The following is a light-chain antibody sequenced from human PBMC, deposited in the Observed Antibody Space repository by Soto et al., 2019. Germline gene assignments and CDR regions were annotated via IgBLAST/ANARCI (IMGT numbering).Light chain of an antibody. J-gene: IGKJ2*01. Sequence: DIQMTQYPSSLSASVGDRVTITCRASQGIRIDLGWYQQKPGKAPKRLIYAASGLQRGVPSRFSGSGSGTEFTLTISSLQPEDFAVYYCQQYGSSPPYTFGQGTKVDIK. CDR2: AAS. CDR3: QQYGSSPPYT. CDR1: QGIRID. V-gene: IGKV1-17*01.